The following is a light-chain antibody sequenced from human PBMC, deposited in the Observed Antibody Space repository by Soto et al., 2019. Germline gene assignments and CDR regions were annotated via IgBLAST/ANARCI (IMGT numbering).Light chain of an antibody. CDR1: QSVSSSY. CDR3: QPYGSSHLT. J-gene: IGKJ3*01. V-gene: IGKV3-20*01. Sequence: EIVLTQSPGTLSLSPGERATLSCRASQSVSSSYLAWYQQKPGQAPRLLIYGASSRSTGIPDRYSGSGSGTDFTLTISRMEPEDFAVYYCQPYGSSHLTFGPGTKVDIK. CDR2: GAS.